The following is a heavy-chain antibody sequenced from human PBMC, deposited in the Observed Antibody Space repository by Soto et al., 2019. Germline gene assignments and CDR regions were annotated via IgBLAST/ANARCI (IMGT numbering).Heavy chain of an antibody. V-gene: IGHV4-39*01. CDR3: ARHRARNWFDP. CDR2: IYYSGST. CDR1: GGSISSSSYY. Sequence: SETLSLTCIVSGGSISSSSYYWGWIRQPPGKGLEWIGSIYYSGSTYYNPSLKSRVTISVDASKNQFSLKLSSVTAADTVVFYFARHRARNWFDPWGQGLLVTVSS. D-gene: IGHD6-6*01. J-gene: IGHJ5*02.